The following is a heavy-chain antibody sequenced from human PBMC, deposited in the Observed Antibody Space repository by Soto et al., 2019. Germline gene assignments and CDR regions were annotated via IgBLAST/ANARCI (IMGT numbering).Heavy chain of an antibody. CDR3: ARAWSGYYSYYYGMDV. V-gene: IGHV4-59*01. CDR1: GGSISSYY. J-gene: IGHJ6*02. CDR2: IYYSGST. Sequence: NPSETLSLTCTVSGGSISSYYWSWIRQPPGKGLEWIGYIYYSGSTNYNPSLKSRVTISVDTSKNQFSLKLSSVTAADTAVYYCARAWSGYYSYYYGMDVWGQGTTVTVSS. D-gene: IGHD3-3*01.